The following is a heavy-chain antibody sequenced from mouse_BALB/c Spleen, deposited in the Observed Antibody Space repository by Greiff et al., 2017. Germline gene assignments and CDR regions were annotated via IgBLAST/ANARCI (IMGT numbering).Heavy chain of an antibody. CDR2: IDPANGNT. D-gene: IGHD2-14*01. CDR1: GFNIKDTY. CDR3: ARETYRPDAMDY. V-gene: IGHV14-3*02. J-gene: IGHJ4*01. Sequence: EVQRVESGAELVKPGASVKLSCTASGFNIKDTYMHWVKQRPEQGLEWIGRIDPANGNTKYDPKFQGKATITADTSSNTAYLQLSSLTSEDTAVYYCARETYRPDAMDYWGQGTSVTVSS.